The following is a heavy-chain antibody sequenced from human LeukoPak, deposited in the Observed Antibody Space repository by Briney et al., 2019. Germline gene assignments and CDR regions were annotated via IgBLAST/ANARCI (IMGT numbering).Heavy chain of an antibody. Sequence: PGRSLRLSCVASAPSGFTFSSYAFHWVRQAPGKGLEWVAVISYDGNNKYYADSVRGRFTISRDNSKSTVFLQMNSLRVEDTAVYYCATEGSVNYYYDISGYYNHWGQGTLVTVSS. V-gene: IGHV3-30-3*01. D-gene: IGHD3-22*01. CDR2: ISYDGNNK. CDR1: GFTFSSYA. CDR3: ATEGSVNYYYDISGYYNH. J-gene: IGHJ4*02.